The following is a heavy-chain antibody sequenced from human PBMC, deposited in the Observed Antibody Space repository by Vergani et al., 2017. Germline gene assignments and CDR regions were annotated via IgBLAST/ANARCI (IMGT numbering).Heavy chain of an antibody. D-gene: IGHD3-22*01. V-gene: IGHV1-46*03. Sequence: QVQLVQSGAEVKKPGASVKVSCKASGYTFTSYYMHWVRQAPGQGLEWMGIINPSGGSTSYAQKFQGRVTMTRDTSTSTVYMELNSLRSEDTAVYYCARGPDYYDSSGYYWFDYWGQGTLVTVSS. J-gene: IGHJ4*02. CDR2: INPSGGST. CDR3: ARGPDYYDSSGYYWFDY. CDR1: GYTFTSYY.